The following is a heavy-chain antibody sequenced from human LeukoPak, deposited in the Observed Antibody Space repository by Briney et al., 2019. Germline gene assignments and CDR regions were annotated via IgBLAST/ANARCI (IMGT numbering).Heavy chain of an antibody. D-gene: IGHD2-2*01. V-gene: IGHV3-21*01. CDR3: ARDDLGQVPAANY. J-gene: IGHJ4*02. CDR2: ISSSSYI. CDR1: GFTFSSYS. Sequence: GGSLRLSCAASGFTFSSYSMNWVRQAPGKGLEWVSSISSSSYIYYADSVKGRFTISRDNAKNSLYLRMNSLRAEDTAVYYCARDDLGQVPAANYWGQGTLVTVSS.